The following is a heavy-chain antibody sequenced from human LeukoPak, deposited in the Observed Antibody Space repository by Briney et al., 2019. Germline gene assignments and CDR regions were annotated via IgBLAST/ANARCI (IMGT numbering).Heavy chain of an antibody. J-gene: IGHJ6*03. CDR2: ISAYNGNT. CDR3: ARDLWQHLVRGRAMDV. CDR1: GYTFTSYG. Sequence: ASVNVSCKASGYTFTSYGISWVRQAPGQGREWMGWISAYNGNTNYAQKLQGRVTMTTDTSTSTAYMELRSLRSDDTAVYYCARDLWQHLVRGRAMDVWGKGTTVTVSS. D-gene: IGHD6-13*01. V-gene: IGHV1-18*04.